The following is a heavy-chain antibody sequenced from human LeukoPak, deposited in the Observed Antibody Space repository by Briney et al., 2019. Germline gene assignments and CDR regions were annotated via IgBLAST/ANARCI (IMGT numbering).Heavy chain of an antibody. J-gene: IGHJ6*03. Sequence: PSETLSLTCTVSGGSISSYYWSWFRQPAGKGLEWIGRIYTSGSTNYNPSLKSRVTMSVDTSKNQSSLKLSSVTAADTAVYYCARETSQKGAHYMDVWGKGTTVTISS. CDR3: ARETSQKGAHYMDV. CDR2: IYTSGST. D-gene: IGHD3-16*01. V-gene: IGHV4-4*07. CDR1: GGSISSYY.